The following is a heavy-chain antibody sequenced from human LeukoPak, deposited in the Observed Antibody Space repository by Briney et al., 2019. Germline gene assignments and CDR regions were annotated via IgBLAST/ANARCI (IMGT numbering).Heavy chain of an antibody. CDR1: GFTFSSYG. V-gene: IGHV3-23*01. CDR2: VSGGGGST. Sequence: GGSLRLSCAASGFTFSSYGMSWVRQAPGKGLDWVSGVSGGGGSTHYSDSVTGRFTISRDNSKNTLYLQMNSLRAEDTAVYYCARSYDYSTSADYWGQGTLVTVSS. D-gene: IGHD4-11*01. J-gene: IGHJ4*02. CDR3: ARSYDYSTSADY.